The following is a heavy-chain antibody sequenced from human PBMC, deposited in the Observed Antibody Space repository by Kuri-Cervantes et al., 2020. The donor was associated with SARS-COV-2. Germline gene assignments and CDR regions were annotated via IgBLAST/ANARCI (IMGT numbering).Heavy chain of an antibody. CDR3: ARGSYGSLAYYYYYYMDV. V-gene: IGHV4-61*01. CDR2: IYYSGST. Sequence: LSCTVSGGSVSSGSYYWSWIRQPPGKGLEWIGYIYYSGSTNYNPSLKSRVTISVDTSKNQFSLKLSSVTAADTAVYYCARGSYGSLAYYYYYYMDVWGKGTMVTVSS. J-gene: IGHJ6*03. D-gene: IGHD5-18*01. CDR1: GGSVSSGSYY.